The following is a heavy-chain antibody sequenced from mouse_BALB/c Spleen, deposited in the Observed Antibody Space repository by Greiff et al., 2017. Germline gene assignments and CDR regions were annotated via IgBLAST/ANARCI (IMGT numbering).Heavy chain of an antibody. V-gene: IGHV1-15*01. CDR2: IDPETGGT. D-gene: IGHD2-14*01. CDR3: TRDYRYDGYYFDY. Sequence: VQLQESGAELVRPGASVTLSCKASGYTFTDYEMHWVKQTPVHGLEWIGAIDPETGGTAYNQKFKGKATLTADKSSSTAYMELRSLTSEDSAVYYCTRDYRYDGYYFDYWGQGTTLTVSS. J-gene: IGHJ2*01. CDR1: GYTFTDYE.